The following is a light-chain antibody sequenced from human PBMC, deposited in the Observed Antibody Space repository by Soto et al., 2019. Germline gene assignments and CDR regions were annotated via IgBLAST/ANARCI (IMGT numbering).Light chain of an antibody. CDR3: QQLNIFPIP. CDR2: GAS. J-gene: IGKJ3*01. CDR1: QGIANF. Sequence: IRVTQSPSSLSASVGDRVTISCRASQGIANFLAWYQQKPGKAPKLLIYGASTLQSGVASRFSGSGSGTDFTLTISSLQPEDFATYYCQQLNIFPIPFGPGTKVHIK. V-gene: IGKV1-9*01.